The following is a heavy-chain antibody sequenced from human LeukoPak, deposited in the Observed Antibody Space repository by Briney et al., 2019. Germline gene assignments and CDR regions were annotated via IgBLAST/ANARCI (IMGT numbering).Heavy chain of an antibody. D-gene: IGHD2-21*02. J-gene: IGHJ4*02. CDR1: GGSISSISYY. CDR3: ARFYCGGDCYSGYFNY. V-gene: IGHV4-39*01. Sequence: SETLSLTCTVSGGSISSISYYWGWIRQPPVKGLEWIGYIYYSGSTYYNPSLKSRVTISVDTSKNQFSLKLSSVTAADTAVYYCARFYCGGDCYSGYFNYWGQGTLVTVSS. CDR2: IYYSGST.